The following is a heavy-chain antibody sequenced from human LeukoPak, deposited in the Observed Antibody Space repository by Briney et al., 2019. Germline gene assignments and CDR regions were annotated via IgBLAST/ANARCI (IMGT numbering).Heavy chain of an antibody. Sequence: GGFLRLSCAASGFTFSSYAMSWVRQAPGKGLEWVSAISGSGGSTYYADSVKGRFTMSRDNAQNALYLEMNSLRAEDTAVYYCAREKKTEWTTGAFDMWGQGTMVIVSS. CDR1: GFTFSSYA. CDR2: ISGSGGST. D-gene: IGHD3-3*01. J-gene: IGHJ3*02. CDR3: AREKKTEWTTGAFDM. V-gene: IGHV3-23*01.